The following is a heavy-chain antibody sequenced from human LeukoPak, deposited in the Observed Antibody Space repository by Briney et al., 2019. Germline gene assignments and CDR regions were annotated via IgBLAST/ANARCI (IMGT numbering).Heavy chain of an antibody. V-gene: IGHV3-15*01. J-gene: IGHJ4*02. CDR1: GFTFSNAW. CDR3: TTLRGYSYGYPSFVDY. Sequence: PGGSLRPSCAASGFTFSNAWMSWVRQAPGKGLEWVGRIKSKTDGGTTDYAAPVKGRFTISRDDSKNTLYLQMNSLKTEDTAVYYCTTLRGYSYGYPSFVDYWGQGTLVTVSS. CDR2: IKSKTDGGTT. D-gene: IGHD5-18*01.